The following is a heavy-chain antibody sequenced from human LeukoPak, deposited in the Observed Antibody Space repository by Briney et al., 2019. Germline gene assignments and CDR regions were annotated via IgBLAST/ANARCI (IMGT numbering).Heavy chain of an antibody. J-gene: IGHJ5*02. CDR1: GGSISSYY. CDR2: IYYSWGT. Sequence: SETLSLTCTVSGGSISSYYWSWIRQPLGKGLEWIGYIYYSWGTYYNPSLKSRVTISVDTSKDQSSLKLSSVTAADTAVYYCARVSLLAYSNYECSFDPRGPRTLVTVSS. D-gene: IGHD4-11*01. CDR3: ARVSLLAYSNYECSFDP. V-gene: IGHV4-30-4*08.